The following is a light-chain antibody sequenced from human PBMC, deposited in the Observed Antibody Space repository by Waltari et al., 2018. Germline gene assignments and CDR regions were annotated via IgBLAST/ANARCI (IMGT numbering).Light chain of an antibody. Sequence: DIVMTQSPDSLAVSLGESATINCKSSQSVLYSSDNKNYLAWYQQKPGQPPKLLIYWASTRESGVPDRFSGSGSGTDFTLTISGLQAEDVAVYYCQQYYSTPQTFGQGTKLEIK. J-gene: IGKJ2*01. V-gene: IGKV4-1*01. CDR3: QQYYSTPQT. CDR1: QSVLYSSDNKNY. CDR2: WAS.